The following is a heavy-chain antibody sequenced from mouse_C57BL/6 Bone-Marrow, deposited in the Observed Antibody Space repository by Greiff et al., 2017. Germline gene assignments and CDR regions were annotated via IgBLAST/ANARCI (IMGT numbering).Heavy chain of an antibody. D-gene: IGHD3-2*02. Sequence: QVQLQQPGAELVRPGSSVKLSCKASGYTFTSYWMDWVKQRPGQGLEWIGNIYPSDSETHYNQKFKDKATLTVDKSSSTAYMLLSSLTSEDSAVYYCAMTAQATAMDYWGQGTSVTVSS. CDR2: IYPSDSET. V-gene: IGHV1-61*01. CDR1: GYTFTSYW. CDR3: AMTAQATAMDY. J-gene: IGHJ4*01.